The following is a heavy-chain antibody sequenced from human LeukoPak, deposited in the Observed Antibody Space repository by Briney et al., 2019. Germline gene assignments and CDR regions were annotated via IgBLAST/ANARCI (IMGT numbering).Heavy chain of an antibody. CDR3: ARESPLFYYDGGGYYFYAFDI. D-gene: IGHD3-22*01. Sequence: SDTLSLTCTVSGYPISSGYYWGWIRQSPGKGLEWIGYIYYSGSTNYNPSLKSRVSMSVHTSKNQFSLKLSSVTAADTAVYYCARESPLFYYDGGGYYFYAFDIWGQGTMVTVSS. CDR2: IYYSGST. V-gene: IGHV4-61*01. CDR1: GYPISSGYY. J-gene: IGHJ3*02.